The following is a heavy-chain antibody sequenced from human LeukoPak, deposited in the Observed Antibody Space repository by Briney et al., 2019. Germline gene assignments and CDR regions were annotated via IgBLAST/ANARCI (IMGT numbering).Heavy chain of an antibody. Sequence: GASVKVSCTVSGSSLTALSLYWVRQAPGNGLEWMGGFDVIDGETFYAQKFQGRVTMTEDSSTDTAYMELSRLRSDDTAFYYCAAGRPYSLLDYWGQGTLLTVSS. D-gene: IGHD5-18*01. J-gene: IGHJ4*02. V-gene: IGHV1-24*01. CDR3: AAGRPYSLLDY. CDR1: GSSLTALS. CDR2: FDVIDGET.